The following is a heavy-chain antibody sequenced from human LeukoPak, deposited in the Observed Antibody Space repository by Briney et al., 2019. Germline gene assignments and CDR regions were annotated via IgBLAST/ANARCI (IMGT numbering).Heavy chain of an antibody. V-gene: IGHV1-8*03. CDR1: GYTFTSYD. Sequence: GASVKVSCKASGYTFTSYDINWVRQATGQGLEWMGWMNPNSGNTGYAQKVQGRVTITRNTSISTAYMELSSLRSEDTAVYYCARGSKGYYDFWSGYYGGGYYYYMDVWGKGTTVTVSS. D-gene: IGHD3-3*01. CDR3: ARGSKGYYDFWSGYYGGGYYYYMDV. J-gene: IGHJ6*03. CDR2: MNPNSGNT.